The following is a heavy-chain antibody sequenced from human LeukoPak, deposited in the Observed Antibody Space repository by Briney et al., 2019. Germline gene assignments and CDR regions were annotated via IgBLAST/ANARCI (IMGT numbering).Heavy chain of an antibody. CDR2: ISWNSGSI. V-gene: IGHV3-9*01. Sequence: GGSLRLSCGASGFTFDDYVMHWVRQAPGKGLEWVSGISWNSGSIGYADSLRGRFTISRDNAKKSLYLQMNSLRPEDTALYYCAKDQDGSFDMMTEDAFDIWGQGTMVTVSS. D-gene: IGHD3-16*01. CDR3: AKDQDGSFDMMTEDAFDI. CDR1: GFTFDDYV. J-gene: IGHJ3*02.